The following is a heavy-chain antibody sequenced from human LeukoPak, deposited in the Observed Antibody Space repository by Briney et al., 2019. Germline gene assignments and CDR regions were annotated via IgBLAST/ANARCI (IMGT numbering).Heavy chain of an antibody. D-gene: IGHD5-12*01. CDR3: AKSSTRGYSGYAKD. V-gene: IGHV3-23*01. CDR1: GFTFISYA. J-gene: IGHJ4*02. Sequence: GGSLRLSCAASGFTFISYAMSWVRQAPGKGLDWVSAISGSGGSTYYADSVKGRFTISRDNSKNPLYLQMNSLRAEDTAVYYCAKSSTRGYSGYAKDWGQGTLVTVSS. CDR2: ISGSGGST.